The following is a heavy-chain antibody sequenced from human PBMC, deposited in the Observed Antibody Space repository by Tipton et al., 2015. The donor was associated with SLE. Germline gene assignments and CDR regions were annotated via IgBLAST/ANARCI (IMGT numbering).Heavy chain of an antibody. D-gene: IGHD2/OR15-2a*01. CDR2: ISWNSGSI. V-gene: IGHV3-9*01. Sequence: SLRLSCAASGFTFDDYAMHWVRQAPGKGLEWVSGISWNSGSIGYADSVKGRFTISRGNAKNSLYLQMNSLRAEDTALYYCARLLTSYYGMDVWGQGTTVTVSS. J-gene: IGHJ6*02. CDR3: ARLLTSYYGMDV. CDR1: GFTFDDYA.